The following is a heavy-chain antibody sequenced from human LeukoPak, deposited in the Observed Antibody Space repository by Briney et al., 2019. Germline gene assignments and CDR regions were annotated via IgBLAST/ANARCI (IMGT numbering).Heavy chain of an antibody. Sequence: AASVKVSCKASGYTFTGYYMHWVRQAPGQGLEWMGWINPNSGGTNYAQKFQGRVTMTRDTSISTAYMELSRLRSDDTAVYYCARGDSYGYAFYYYYYMDVWGKGTTVTVSS. CDR1: GYTFTGYY. V-gene: IGHV1-2*02. CDR3: ARGDSYGYAFYYYYYMDV. CDR2: INPNSGGT. D-gene: IGHD5-18*01. J-gene: IGHJ6*03.